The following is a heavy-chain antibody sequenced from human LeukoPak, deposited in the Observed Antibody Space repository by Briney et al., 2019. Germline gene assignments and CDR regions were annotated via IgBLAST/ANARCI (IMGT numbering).Heavy chain of an antibody. CDR1: GYTFTGYY. D-gene: IGHD7-27*01. J-gene: IGHJ6*02. CDR3: ARYELGNYYYGMDV. V-gene: IGHV1-2*04. CDR2: INPNSGGT. Sequence: ASVKVSCKASGYTFTGYYMHWVRQAPGQGLEWMGRINPNSGGTNYAQKFQGWVTMTRDTSISTAYMELSRLRSDDTAVYYCARYELGNYYYGMDVWGQGTTVTVSS.